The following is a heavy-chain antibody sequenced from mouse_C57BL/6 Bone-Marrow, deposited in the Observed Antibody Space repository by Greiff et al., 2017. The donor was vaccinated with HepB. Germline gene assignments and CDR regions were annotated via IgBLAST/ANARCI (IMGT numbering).Heavy chain of an antibody. CDR2: IYPGSGST. D-gene: IGHD1-1*01. CDR1: GYTFTSYW. V-gene: IGHV1-55*01. J-gene: IGHJ1*03. Sequence: VQLQQSGAELVKPGASVKMSCKASGYTFTSYWITWVKQRPGQGLEWIGDIYPGSGSTNYNEKFKSKATLTVDTSSSTAYMQLSSLTSEDSAVYYCARDVFYYGSSYWYFDVWGTGTTVTVSS. CDR3: ARDVFYYGSSYWYFDV.